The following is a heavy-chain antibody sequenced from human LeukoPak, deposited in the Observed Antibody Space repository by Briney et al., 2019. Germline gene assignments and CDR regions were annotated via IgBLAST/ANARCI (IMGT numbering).Heavy chain of an antibody. CDR1: GGSISSSNW. V-gene: IGHV4-4*02. J-gene: IGHJ4*02. D-gene: IGHD2-2*01. CDR3: ARGVPLPAAIDYFDY. CDR2: IYHSGST. Sequence: PSETLSLTCAVSGGSISSSNWWSWVRQPPGKGLEWIGEIYHSGSTNYNPSLKSRVTISVDKSKNQFSLKLSSVTAADTAVYYCARGVPLPAAIDYFDYWGQGTLVTVSS.